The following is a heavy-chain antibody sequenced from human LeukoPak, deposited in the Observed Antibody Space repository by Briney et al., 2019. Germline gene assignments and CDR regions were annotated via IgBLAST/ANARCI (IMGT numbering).Heavy chain of an antibody. V-gene: IGHV3-33*06. CDR2: IWHDGSNK. Sequence: PGRSLRLSCAASGFTFSSYGMHWVRQAPGKGLEWVAVIWHDGSNKYYADSVKGRFTISRDNSKNTLYLQMNSLRAEDAAVYYCTKAGTGTTNWFDPWGQGTLVTVSS. CDR1: GFTFSSYG. J-gene: IGHJ5*02. CDR3: TKAGTGTTNWFDP. D-gene: IGHD1-7*01.